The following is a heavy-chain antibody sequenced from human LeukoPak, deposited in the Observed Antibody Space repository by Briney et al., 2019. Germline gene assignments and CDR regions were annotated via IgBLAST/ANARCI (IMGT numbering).Heavy chain of an antibody. D-gene: IGHD4-17*01. Sequence: GASVKVSCKASGYTFTSYYMHWVRQAPGQGLEWMGIINPSGGSTSYAQKFQGRVTMTRDTSTSTVYMELSSLRSEDTAVYYCAREEKGTVTTDLADYYYGMDVWGQGTTVTVSS. V-gene: IGHV1-46*01. CDR2: INPSGGST. CDR3: AREEKGTVTTDLADYYYGMDV. J-gene: IGHJ6*02. CDR1: GYTFTSYY.